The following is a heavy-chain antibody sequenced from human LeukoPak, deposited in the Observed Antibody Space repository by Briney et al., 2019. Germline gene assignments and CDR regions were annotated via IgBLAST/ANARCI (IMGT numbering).Heavy chain of an antibody. CDR3: ARDLHYCSSTSCWSRGWFDP. Sequence: GASVKVSCKXSGGTFSSYAISWVRQAPGQGLEWMGWIIPIFGTANYSQKFQGRVTITADESTSTAYMELSSLRSEDTAVYYCARDLHYCSSTSCWSRGWFDPWGQGTLVTVSS. J-gene: IGHJ5*02. V-gene: IGHV1-69*13. CDR1: GGTFSSYA. CDR2: IIPIFGTA. D-gene: IGHD2-2*01.